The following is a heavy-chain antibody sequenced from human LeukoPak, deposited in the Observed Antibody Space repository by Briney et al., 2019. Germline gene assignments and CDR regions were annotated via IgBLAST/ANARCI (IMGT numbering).Heavy chain of an antibody. CDR2: ISYDGSNK. D-gene: IGHD3-10*01. CDR3: VRQPSMVRGVLDY. Sequence: GGSLRLSCAASGFTFSSYAMHWVRQAPGKGLEWVAVISYDGSNKYYADSVKGRFTISRDNSKNTLYLQMNSLRAEDTAVYYCVRQPSMVRGVLDYWGQGTLVTVSS. J-gene: IGHJ4*02. CDR1: GFTFSSYA. V-gene: IGHV3-30-3*01.